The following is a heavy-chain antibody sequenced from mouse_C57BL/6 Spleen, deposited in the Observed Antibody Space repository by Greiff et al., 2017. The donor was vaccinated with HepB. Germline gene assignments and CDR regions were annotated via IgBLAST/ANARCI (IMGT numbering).Heavy chain of an antibody. CDR3: ARWWDNPYYYAMDY. V-gene: IGHV1-4*01. CDR1: GYTFTSYT. J-gene: IGHJ4*01. CDR2: INPSSGYT. Sequence: QVQLQQSGAELARPGASVKMSCKASGYTFTSYTMHWVKQRPGQGLEWIGYINPSSGYTKYNQKFKDKATLTADKSSSTAYMQLSSLTSEDTAVYYCARWWDNPYYYAMDYWGQGTSVTVSS. D-gene: IGHD1-1*02.